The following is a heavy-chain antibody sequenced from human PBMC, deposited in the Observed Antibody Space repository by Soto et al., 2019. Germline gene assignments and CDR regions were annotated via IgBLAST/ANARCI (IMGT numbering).Heavy chain of an antibody. CDR2: ISAKSGNT. Sequence: ASVKVSCKASGYTFTSSGVNWVRQAPGQGLEWMGWISAKSGNTNYAQNLQGRVTMTTDTSTSTAYMELRSLTSDDTAVYYCARAGASDWNYVSTSSWGRGTLVTVS. J-gene: IGHJ4*02. CDR1: GYTFTSSG. V-gene: IGHV1-18*04. D-gene: IGHD1-7*01. CDR3: ARAGASDWNYVSTSS.